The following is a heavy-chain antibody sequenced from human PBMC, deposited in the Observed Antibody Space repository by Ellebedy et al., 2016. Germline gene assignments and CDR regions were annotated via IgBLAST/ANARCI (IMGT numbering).Heavy chain of an antibody. CDR1: GGSISSYY. Sequence: SETLSLXCTVSGGSISSYYWSWIRQPPGKGLEWIGYIYYSGSTNYNPSLKSRVTISVDTSKNQFSLKLSSVTAADTAVYYCARDGADYDFWSGYYAGDAFDIWGQGTMVTVSS. CDR2: IYYSGST. D-gene: IGHD3-3*01. V-gene: IGHV4-59*01. CDR3: ARDGADYDFWSGYYAGDAFDI. J-gene: IGHJ3*02.